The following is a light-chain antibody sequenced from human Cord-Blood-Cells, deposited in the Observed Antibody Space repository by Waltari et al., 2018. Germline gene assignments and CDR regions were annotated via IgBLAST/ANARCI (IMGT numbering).Light chain of an antibody. CDR1: SSNIGAGYA. CDR3: QSYDSSLSGVV. Sequence: QSVLTQPPSVSGAPGPRVTIPCTGSSSNIGAGYAVHWYQQPPGTAPQLPIYDNSNRPAGVPDRFSGSKSGTSASLAITGLQAEDEADYYCQSYDSSLSGVVFGGGTKLTVL. V-gene: IGLV1-40*01. CDR2: DNS. J-gene: IGLJ2*01.